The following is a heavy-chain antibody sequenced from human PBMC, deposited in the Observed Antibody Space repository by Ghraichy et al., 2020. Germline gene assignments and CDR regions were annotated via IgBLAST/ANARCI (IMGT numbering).Heavy chain of an antibody. CDR1: GGSFSGYY. V-gene: IGHV4-34*01. D-gene: IGHD4-23*01. CDR2: INHSGST. CDR3: ASGDGGPYY. J-gene: IGHJ4*01. Sequence: SETLSLTCAVYGGSFSGYYWSWIRHPPGKGLEWIGEINHSGSTNYNPSLKSRVTISVDKSKNQFSLKLSSVTAADTAVYYCASGDGGPYYWGPGTLVTVSS.